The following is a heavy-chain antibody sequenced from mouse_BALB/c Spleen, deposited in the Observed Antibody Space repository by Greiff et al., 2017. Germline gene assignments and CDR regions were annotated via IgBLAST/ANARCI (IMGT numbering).Heavy chain of an antibody. Sequence: VQLKESGAELVKPGASVKLSCTASGFNIKDTYMHWVKQRPEQGLEWIGRIDPANGNTKYDPKFQGKATITADTSSNTAYLQLSSLTSEDTAVYYCARRHYASMDYWGQGTTLTVSS. CDR1: GFNIKDTY. J-gene: IGHJ2*01. V-gene: IGHV14-3*02. D-gene: IGHD1-1*01. CDR3: ARRHYASMDY. CDR2: IDPANGNT.